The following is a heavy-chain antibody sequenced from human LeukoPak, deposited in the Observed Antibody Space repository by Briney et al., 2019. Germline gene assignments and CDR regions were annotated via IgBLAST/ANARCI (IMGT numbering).Heavy chain of an antibody. Sequence: SETLSLTCTVSGGSITTYDWSWSWVRQPPGKGLEWIGYMSYSGSTSYNPSLESRVTITVDTSENQFSLKLSSVTAADTAVYYCARRYYYGSGSPEYWGQGSLVTVSS. CDR1: GGSITTYD. J-gene: IGHJ4*02. V-gene: IGHV4-59*01. CDR2: MSYSGST. CDR3: ARRYYYGSGSPEY. D-gene: IGHD3-10*01.